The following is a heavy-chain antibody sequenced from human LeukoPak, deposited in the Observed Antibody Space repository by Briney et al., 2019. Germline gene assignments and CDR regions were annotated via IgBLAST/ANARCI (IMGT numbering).Heavy chain of an antibody. V-gene: IGHV3-20*04. D-gene: IGHD5-12*01. CDR1: GFTFDDYG. CDR3: ARGYSGYGGYYYYYMDV. CDR2: RNGGTT. Sequence: GGSLRLSCAASGFTFDDYGMTWVRQAPGKGLEWVSGRNGGTTGYADSVKGRFTISRDNAKNSLHLQMNSLRAEDTALYYCARGYSGYGGYYYYYMDVWGKGTTVTVSS. J-gene: IGHJ6*03.